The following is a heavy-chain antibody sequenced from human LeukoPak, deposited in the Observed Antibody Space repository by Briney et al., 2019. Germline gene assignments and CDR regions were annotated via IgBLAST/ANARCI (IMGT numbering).Heavy chain of an antibody. CDR1: GYTFTSYY. CDR3: ARDSGMVRGTVDY. CDR2: INPSGGST. D-gene: IGHD3-10*01. V-gene: IGHV1-46*01. J-gene: IGHJ4*02. Sequence: GASVKVSCKSSGYTFTSYYMYWVRQAPGQGLEWVGIINPSGGSTSYAQKFQGRVTMTRDTSTSTVYMELSSLRSEDTAVYYCARDSGMVRGTVDYSGQGTLVTVSS.